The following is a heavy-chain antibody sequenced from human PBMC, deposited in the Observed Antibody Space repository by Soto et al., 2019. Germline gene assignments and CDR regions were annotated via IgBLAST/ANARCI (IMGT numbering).Heavy chain of an antibody. V-gene: IGHV4-59*01. Sequence: SETLSLTCTVSGGSISSYYWSWIRQPPGKGLEWIGYIYYSGSTNYNPSLKSRVTISVDTSKNQFSLKLSSVTAADTAVYYCARALNYYGSGSYYIPYYFDYWGQGTLVTVSS. CDR3: ARALNYYGSGSYYIPYYFDY. CDR1: GGSISSYY. J-gene: IGHJ4*02. CDR2: IYYSGST. D-gene: IGHD3-10*01.